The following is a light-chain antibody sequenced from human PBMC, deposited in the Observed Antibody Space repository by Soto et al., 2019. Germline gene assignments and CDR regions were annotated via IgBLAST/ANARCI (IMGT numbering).Light chain of an antibody. J-gene: IGLJ2*01. V-gene: IGLV2-8*01. CDR1: SSDVGGYNY. CDR3: SSSAVSNNVV. Sequence: QSALTQPPSASGSPGQSVTISCTGTSSDVGGYNYVSWYQQHPGKAPKLMIYEVSKRPSGVPDRFSGSKSGNTASLTVSGLQAEDEADYYCSSSAVSNNVVFGGGTQLTVL. CDR2: EVS.